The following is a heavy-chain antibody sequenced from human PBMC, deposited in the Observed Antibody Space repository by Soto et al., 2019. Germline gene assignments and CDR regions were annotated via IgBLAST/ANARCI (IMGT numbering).Heavy chain of an antibody. CDR2: IHPTGGST. CDR3: ARDGGTGSYYEDF. CDR1: GYTFTHYY. J-gene: IGHJ4*02. Sequence: QVQLVQSGAEVKKPGASVTVSCKASGYTFTHYYMHWVRQAPGQGLEWMGIIHPTGGSTTYAQKFQGRVTLTRDTSTSTLYMELSSLRSDDTAMYYCARDGGTGSYYEDFWGQGTLVTVSS. D-gene: IGHD1-26*01. V-gene: IGHV1-46*01.